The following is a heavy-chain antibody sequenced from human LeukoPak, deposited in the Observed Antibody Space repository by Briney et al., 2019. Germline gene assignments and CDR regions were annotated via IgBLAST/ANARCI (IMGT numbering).Heavy chain of an antibody. CDR1: GYTFTGYY. CDR2: INPNSGGT. V-gene: IGHV1-2*02. D-gene: IGHD3-22*01. J-gene: IGHJ3*02. CDR3: ARDESYYDSSEYAFDI. Sequence: ASVKVSCKASGYTFTGYYMHWVRQAPGQGLEWMGWINPNSGGTNYAQKFQGRVTMTRDTSISTAYMELSRLRSDDTAVYYCARDESYYDSSEYAFDIWGQGTMVTVSS.